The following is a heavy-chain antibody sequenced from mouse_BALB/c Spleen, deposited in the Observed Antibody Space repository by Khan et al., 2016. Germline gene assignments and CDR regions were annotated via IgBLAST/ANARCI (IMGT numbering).Heavy chain of an antibody. Sequence: EVELVESGPGLVKPSQSLSLTCTVTGYSITSDYAWNWIRQFPGNKLEWMGYISYSGSTSYNPSLKSRISITRDTSKNQFFLQLNSVTTEDTAACYCETGFAYWGQGTLVTVSA. V-gene: IGHV3-2*02. CDR1: GYSITSDYA. J-gene: IGHJ3*01. CDR2: ISYSGST. CDR3: ETGFAY.